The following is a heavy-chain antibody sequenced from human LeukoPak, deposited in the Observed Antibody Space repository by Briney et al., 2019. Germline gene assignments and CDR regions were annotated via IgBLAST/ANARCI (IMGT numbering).Heavy chain of an antibody. D-gene: IGHD2-15*01. CDR1: GFIFSSYG. CDR3: AKDYTGSSDN. V-gene: IGHV3-30*02. Sequence: GGSLRLSCAASGFIFSSYGMHWVRQAPGKGLEWVAFIRYDGSNKYYADSVKGRFIISRDNSKNTLYLQMNSLRAEDTAVYYCAKDYTGSSDNWGQGTLVTVSS. J-gene: IGHJ4*02. CDR2: IRYDGSNK.